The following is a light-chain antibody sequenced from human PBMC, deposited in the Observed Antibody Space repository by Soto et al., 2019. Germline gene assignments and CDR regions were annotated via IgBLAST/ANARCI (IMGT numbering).Light chain of an antibody. CDR2: DVS. J-gene: IGLJ1*01. Sequence: QSVLTQPRSVSGSPGQSVTFSSTGTSSDVGGYDYVSWYQQHPGKAPKLMIYDVSKRPSGVPDRFSGSKSGSTASLTISGLQAEDEADYYCCSFAGTSYVFGAGTKVTVL. CDR1: SSDVGGYDY. V-gene: IGLV2-11*01. CDR3: CSFAGTSYV.